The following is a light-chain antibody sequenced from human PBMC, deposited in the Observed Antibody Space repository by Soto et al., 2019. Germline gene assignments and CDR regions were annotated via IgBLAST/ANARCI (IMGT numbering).Light chain of an antibody. CDR1: QTVLYSSNNKNF. Sequence: IVLTQSPDSLAVSLGERATINCKSTQTVLYSSNNKNFFAWYQQEPGQPPKLLMSWASTRESGVPDRFSGSGSGTDFTLTINSLQPEDVAVYYCQQYFATPFTFGPGTKVHVK. CDR3: QQYFATPFT. CDR2: WAS. V-gene: IGKV4-1*01. J-gene: IGKJ3*01.